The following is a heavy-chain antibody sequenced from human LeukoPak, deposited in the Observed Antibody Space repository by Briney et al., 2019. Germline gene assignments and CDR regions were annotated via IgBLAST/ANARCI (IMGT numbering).Heavy chain of an antibody. CDR3: ARGPSGYHNT. Sequence: GRSLRLSCTGSGFTFGDYAISWVRQAPGKGLEWVSYISSSSSTIYYADSVKGRFTIPRDNAKNSLYLQMNSLRAEDTAVYYCARGPSGYHNTGGQGTLVTVSS. D-gene: IGHD5-12*01. CDR1: GFTFGDYA. CDR2: ISSSSSTI. V-gene: IGHV3-48*01. J-gene: IGHJ4*02.